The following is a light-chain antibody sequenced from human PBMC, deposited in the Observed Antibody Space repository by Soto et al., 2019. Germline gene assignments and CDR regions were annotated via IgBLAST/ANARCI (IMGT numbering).Light chain of an antibody. Sequence: EVVMTQSPATLSVSPGERATLSCRASHSVSSSLAWYQQKPGQAPRLLIYGASTRATGIPARFSGSGSGTEFTLTIRSLQSEDFAVYYCKQYNNWPRTFGQGTKVDIK. CDR1: HSVSSS. CDR3: KQYNNWPRT. J-gene: IGKJ1*01. V-gene: IGKV3-15*01. CDR2: GAS.